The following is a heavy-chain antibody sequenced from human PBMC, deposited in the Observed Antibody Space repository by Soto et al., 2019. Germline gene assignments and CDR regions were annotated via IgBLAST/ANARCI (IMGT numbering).Heavy chain of an antibody. J-gene: IGHJ4*02. CDR2: ISSTTNYI. V-gene: IGHV3-21*06. Sequence: PWGSLVLSCAASEFTFTRYSMNWVRQAPGKGLEWVSSISSTTNYIYYGDSMKGRFTISRDNAKNSLYLEMNSLRAEDTAVYYCARESEDLTSNFDYWGQGTMVTVSS. CDR1: EFTFTRYS. CDR3: ARESEDLTSNFDY.